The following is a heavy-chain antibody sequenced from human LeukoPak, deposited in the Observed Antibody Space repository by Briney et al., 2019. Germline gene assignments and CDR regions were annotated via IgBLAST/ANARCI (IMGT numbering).Heavy chain of an antibody. CDR3: TRRAARWQFDL. V-gene: IGHV3-9*01. D-gene: IGHD5-24*01. Sequence: GGSLRLSCAVSGFTFDDYAMHWVRQAPGRGLEWVSGINWKTGNGIYADSVKGRFTISRDNAKNSLYLQMSSLRAEDTALYYCTRRAARWQFDLWGRGTLLTVSS. CDR1: GFTFDDYA. J-gene: IGHJ2*01. CDR2: INWKTGNG.